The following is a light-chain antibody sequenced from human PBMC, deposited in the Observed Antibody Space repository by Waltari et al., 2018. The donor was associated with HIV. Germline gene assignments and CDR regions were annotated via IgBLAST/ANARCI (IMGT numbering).Light chain of an antibody. CDR1: SSKLGDGYD. J-gene: IGLJ2*01. Sequence: QSVLTQPPSVSGAPGQRVTIACTGGSSKLGDGYDVHWYQKLPGTAPKLLIHGNTNRPSGVPDRFSGSKSGTSASLAITGLQAEDEAEYYCQSYDSRLSGPVVFGGGTKLTVL. V-gene: IGLV1-40*01. CDR3: QSYDSRLSGPVV. CDR2: GNT.